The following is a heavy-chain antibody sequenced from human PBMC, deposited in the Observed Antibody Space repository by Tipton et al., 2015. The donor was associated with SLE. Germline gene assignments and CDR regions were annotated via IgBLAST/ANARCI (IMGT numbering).Heavy chain of an antibody. V-gene: IGHV4-39*07. CDR1: GGSISSSSYY. D-gene: IGHD1-7*01. CDR2: IYYSGST. J-gene: IGHJ2*01. CDR3: ARVLLGLRQIGYWYFDL. Sequence: TLSLTCTVSGGSISSSSYYWGWIRQPPGKGLEWIGSIYYSGSTYYNPSLKSRVTISVDTSKNQFSLKLSSVTAADTAVYYCARVLLGLRQIGYWYFDLWGRGTLVTVSS.